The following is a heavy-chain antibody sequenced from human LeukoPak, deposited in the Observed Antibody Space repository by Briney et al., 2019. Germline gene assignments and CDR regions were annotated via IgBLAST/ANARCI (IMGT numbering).Heavy chain of an antibody. Sequence: GASVKVSCKASGYTFTGYYMHWVRQAPGQGLEWMGRINPNSGGTNYAQKFQGKVTMTRDTSISTAYMGLSRLRSDDTAVYYCAREARLGCSGGSCFNDAFDIWGQGTMVTVSS. CDR1: GYTFTGYY. CDR2: INPNSGGT. J-gene: IGHJ3*02. V-gene: IGHV1-2*06. CDR3: AREARLGCSGGSCFNDAFDI. D-gene: IGHD2-15*01.